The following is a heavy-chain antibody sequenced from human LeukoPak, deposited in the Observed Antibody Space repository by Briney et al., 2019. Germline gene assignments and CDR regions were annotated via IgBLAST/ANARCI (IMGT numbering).Heavy chain of an antibody. CDR1: GFTFSSYA. CDR3: AKEAPLRYFDRTRGWYFDL. V-gene: IGHV3-9*03. J-gene: IGHJ2*01. D-gene: IGHD3-9*01. CDR2: ISWNSGSI. Sequence: GGSLRLSCAASGFTFSSYAMHWVRQAPGKGLEWVSGISWNSGSIGYADSVKGRFTISRDNAKNSLYLQMNSLRAEDMALYYCAKEAPLRYFDRTRGWYFDLWGRGTLVTVSS.